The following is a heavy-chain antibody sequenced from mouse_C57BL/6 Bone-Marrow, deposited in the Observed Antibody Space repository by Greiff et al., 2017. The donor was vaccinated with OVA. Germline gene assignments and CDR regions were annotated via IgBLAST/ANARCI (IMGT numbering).Heavy chain of an antibody. J-gene: IGHJ3*01. CDR2: IRLKSDNYAT. CDR3: TAGSSSAWFAY. V-gene: IGHV6-3*01. CDR1: GFTFSNYW. Sequence: EVKLMESGGGLVQPGGSMKLSCVASGFTFSNYWMNWVRQSPEKGLEWVAQIRLKSDNYATHYAESVKGRFTISRDDSKSSVYLQMNNLRAEDTGIYYCTAGSSSAWFAYWGQGTLVTVSA. D-gene: IGHD1-1*01.